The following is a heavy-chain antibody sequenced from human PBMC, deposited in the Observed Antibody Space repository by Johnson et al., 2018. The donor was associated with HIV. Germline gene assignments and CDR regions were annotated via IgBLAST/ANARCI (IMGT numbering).Heavy chain of an antibody. V-gene: IGHV3-30*02. CDR2: IRYDGTKK. Sequence: QVQLVESGGGVVQPGGSLRLSCAASGFSFNDYGMHWVRQAPGKGLEWVAFIRYDGTKKNYADSVKGRFTISRDNSKNTLHLQMNSLRAEDTAVYYCAKCIWGSSLIDAFDIWGQGTMVTVSS. J-gene: IGHJ3*02. D-gene: IGHD6-13*01. CDR3: AKCIWGSSLIDAFDI. CDR1: GFSFNDYG.